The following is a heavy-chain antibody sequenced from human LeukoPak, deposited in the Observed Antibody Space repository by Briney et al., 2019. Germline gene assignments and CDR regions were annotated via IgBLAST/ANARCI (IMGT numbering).Heavy chain of an antibody. V-gene: IGHV1-46*01. CDR1: GYTFTSY. CDR3: AAGGTVTNALDI. CDR2: INPSGGST. Sequence: ASVKVSCKASGYTFTSYMHWVRQAPGQGLEWMGIINPSGGSTSYAQKFQGRVTMTRDTSTSTVYMELSSLRSEDTAVYYCAAGGTVTNALDIWGQGTMVTVSS. J-gene: IGHJ3*02. D-gene: IGHD4-17*01.